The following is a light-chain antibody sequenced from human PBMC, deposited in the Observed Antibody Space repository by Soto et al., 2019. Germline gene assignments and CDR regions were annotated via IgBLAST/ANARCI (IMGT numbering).Light chain of an antibody. V-gene: IGKV2-30*01. CDR3: MKGTHWATWT. Sequence: DVVMTQSPLSLPVTLGQPASISCRSSQSLVYSDGNTYLNWFQQRPGQSPRRLIYKVSNRASGGRGRFSCSGSGTDFTLKISRVEDEDVGVYYCMKGTHWATWTFGQGTKVEIK. CDR1: QSLVYSDGNTY. J-gene: IGKJ1*01. CDR2: KVS.